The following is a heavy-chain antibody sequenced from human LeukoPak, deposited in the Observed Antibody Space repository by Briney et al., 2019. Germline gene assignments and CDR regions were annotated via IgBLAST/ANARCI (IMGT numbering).Heavy chain of an antibody. J-gene: IGHJ4*02. CDR2: ISGSGGST. Sequence: GGSLRLSCAASGFTVSSNYMSWVRQAPGKGLEWVSAISGSGGSTYYADSVKGRFTISRDNSKNTLYLQMNSLRAEDTAVYYCAKDGDYGDYDLVDYWGQGTLVTVSS. V-gene: IGHV3-23*01. CDR1: GFTVSSNY. CDR3: AKDGDYGDYDLVDY. D-gene: IGHD4-17*01.